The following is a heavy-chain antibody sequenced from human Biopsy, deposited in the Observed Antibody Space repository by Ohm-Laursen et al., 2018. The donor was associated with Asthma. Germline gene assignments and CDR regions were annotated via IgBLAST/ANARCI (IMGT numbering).Heavy chain of an antibody. J-gene: IGHJ3*01. D-gene: IGHD3-9*01. CDR1: GYTFIHFA. CDR2: INAVDGNT. V-gene: IGHV1-3*01. Sequence: ASVKVSCKASGYTFIHFAIHWVRQAPGQRLEWMGCINAVDGNTKYSQKFQGRVTITRDTSASTAYMDLRSLRSEDTAMYYCARTYYDFLTGQVNDAFALWGQGTMVTVSS. CDR3: ARTYYDFLTGQVNDAFAL.